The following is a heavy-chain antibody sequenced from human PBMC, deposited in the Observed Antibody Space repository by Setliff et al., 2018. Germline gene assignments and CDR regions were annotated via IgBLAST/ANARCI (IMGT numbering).Heavy chain of an antibody. V-gene: IGHV3-23*01. Sequence: GSLRLSCAASGFTFTNYAMTWVRQAPGKGLEWVSGFRGSGGTTYYADSVKGRFTISRDNSKNTLFLQMDNLRAEDTAQYFCARDGASFFWSSGLRGGDYMDVWGKGTTVTVSS. CDR3: ARDGASFFWSSGLRGGDYMDV. CDR1: GFTFTNYA. CDR2: FRGSGGTT. J-gene: IGHJ6*03. D-gene: IGHD3-3*01.